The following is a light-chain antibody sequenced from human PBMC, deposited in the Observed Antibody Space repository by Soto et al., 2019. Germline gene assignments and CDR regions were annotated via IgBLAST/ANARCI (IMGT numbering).Light chain of an antibody. CDR3: QQRSTGPPLS. Sequence: DIQMTQSPSTLSASVGDRVTITCRASQSISSWLAWYQQKPGKAPKLLIYDASSLESGVPSRFSGSGSGTEFTLTISSLEPEDFAVYYCQQRSTGPPLSFGVGTKVDIK. J-gene: IGKJ4*01. V-gene: IGKV1-5*01. CDR1: QSISSW. CDR2: DAS.